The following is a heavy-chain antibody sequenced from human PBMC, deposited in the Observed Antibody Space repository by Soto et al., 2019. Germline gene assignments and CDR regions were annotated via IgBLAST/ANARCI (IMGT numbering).Heavy chain of an antibody. V-gene: IGHV2-5*02. D-gene: IGHD2-15*01. J-gene: IGHJ4*02. CDR3: AHRRLDCSGGSCRLTLFDY. Sequence: GLDLEWLALIYWDDDKRYSPSLKSRLTITKDTSKNQVVLTMTNMDPVDTATYYCAHRRLDCSGGSCRLTLFDYLGQGTLVTVSS. CDR2: IYWDDDK.